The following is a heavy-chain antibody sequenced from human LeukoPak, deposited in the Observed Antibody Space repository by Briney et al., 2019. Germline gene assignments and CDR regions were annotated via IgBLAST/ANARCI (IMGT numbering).Heavy chain of an antibody. D-gene: IGHD3-22*01. CDR1: GYAFTSYD. J-gene: IGHJ6*03. CDR2: MNPNSGNT. V-gene: IGHV1-8*01. Sequence: GASVKVSCKASGYAFTSYDINWVRQATGQGLEWMGWMNPNSGNTGYAQKFQGRVTMTRNTSISTAYMELSSLRSEDTAVYYCARGTYDSSGYYYVLPYYYYYMDVWGKGTTVTVSS. CDR3: ARGTYDSSGYYYVLPYYYYYMDV.